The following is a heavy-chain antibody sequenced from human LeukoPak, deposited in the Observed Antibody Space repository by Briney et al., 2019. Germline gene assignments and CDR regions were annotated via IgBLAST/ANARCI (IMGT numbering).Heavy chain of an antibody. D-gene: IGHD1-26*01. V-gene: IGHV3-23*01. Sequence: SGGSLRLSCAASTFTFSSYAMSWVRQAPGKGLEWVSAISGSGGSTYYADSVKGRFTISRDNSKNTLYLQMNSLRAEDTAVYYCAKEVGATLAFDIWGQGTMVTVSS. J-gene: IGHJ3*02. CDR1: TFTFSSYA. CDR2: ISGSGGST. CDR3: AKEVGATLAFDI.